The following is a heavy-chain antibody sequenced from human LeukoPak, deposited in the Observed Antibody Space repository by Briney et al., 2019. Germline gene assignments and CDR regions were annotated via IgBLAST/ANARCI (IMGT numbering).Heavy chain of an antibody. D-gene: IGHD3-10*01. V-gene: IGHV1-58*02. CDR2: IVVGSGNT. CDR3: AADFPYYGSGSYEFDI. CDR1: GFTFTSSA. J-gene: IGHJ3*02. Sequence: SVKVSCKASGFTFTSSAMQWVRQARGQRLEWIGWIVVGSGNTNYAQKFQERVTITRDMSTSTAYMELSSLRSEDTAVYYCAADFPYYGSGSYEFDIWGQGTMVTVSS.